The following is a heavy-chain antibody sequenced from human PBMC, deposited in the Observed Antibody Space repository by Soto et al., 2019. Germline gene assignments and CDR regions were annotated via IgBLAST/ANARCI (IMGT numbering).Heavy chain of an antibody. CDR2: FDPEDGET. V-gene: IGHV1-24*01. J-gene: IGHJ4*02. CDR3: AIYSSGCYYYFDY. Sequence: ASVKVSCKVSGYTLTELSMHWVRQAPGKGLEWMGGFDPEDGETIYAQKFQGRVTMTEETSTDTAYMELSSLRSEDTAVYYCAIYSSGCYYYFDYWGQGTLVTVSS. CDR1: GYTLTELS. D-gene: IGHD6-19*01.